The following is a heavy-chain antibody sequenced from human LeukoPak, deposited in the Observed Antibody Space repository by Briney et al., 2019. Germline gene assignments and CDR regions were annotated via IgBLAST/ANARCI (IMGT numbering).Heavy chain of an antibody. CDR3: VRASSGTKTRLDY. Sequence: VASVNVSRKSSGYTFSTYNVHWVRQAPGPGLERMGIINPGDSTTTYAQMFQGRVTMTRDTSTTTVYMELSSLRSEDTAVYYCVRASSGTKTRLDYWGQGTLVTVSS. CDR2: INPGDSTT. CDR1: GYTFSTYN. V-gene: IGHV1-46*01. D-gene: IGHD1-7*01. J-gene: IGHJ4*02.